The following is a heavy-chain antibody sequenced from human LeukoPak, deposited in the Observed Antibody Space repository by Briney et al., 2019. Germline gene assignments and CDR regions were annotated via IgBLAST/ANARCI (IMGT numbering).Heavy chain of an antibody. CDR2: INHSGST. CDR3: AREPPIAYCGGDCSGNGFNP. D-gene: IGHD2-21*02. Sequence: SETLSLTCAVYGGSLSGYYWSWIRQPPGKGLEWIGEINHSGSTNYNPSLKSRVTISVDTSKNQFSLKLSSVTAADTAVYYCAREPPIAYCGGDCSGNGFNPWGQGTLVTVSS. V-gene: IGHV4-34*01. J-gene: IGHJ5*02. CDR1: GGSLSGYY.